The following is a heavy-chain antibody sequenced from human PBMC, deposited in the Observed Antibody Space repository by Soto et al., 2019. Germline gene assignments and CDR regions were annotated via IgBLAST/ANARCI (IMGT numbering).Heavy chain of an antibody. CDR2: MNPNSGKT. CDR3: ARGQGGRNHYSYGRDV. D-gene: IGHD1-1*01. Sequence: GASVKVSCKASGYNFISYDINWVRQATGQGLEWMGWMNPNSGKTAFAQNFQGRVTMARDTSISTAYMELSSLRSEDTAVYYCARGQGGRNHYSYGRDVWGRGTTGTVSS. J-gene: IGHJ6*02. CDR1: GYNFISYD. V-gene: IGHV1-8*01.